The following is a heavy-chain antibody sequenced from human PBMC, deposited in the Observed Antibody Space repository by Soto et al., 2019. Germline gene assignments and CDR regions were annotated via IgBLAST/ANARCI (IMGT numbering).Heavy chain of an antibody. J-gene: IGHJ3*02. CDR3: AHRRDDPAPFDI. CDR2: IYWDDDK. CDR1: GFSLSTSGVG. V-gene: IGHV2-5*02. D-gene: IGHD2-2*01. Sequence: QITLKESGPTLVKPTQTLTLTCTFSGFSLSTSGVGVGWIRQPPGKALEWLALIYWDDDKRYSPSLKGRLTITKDTSKNQVVLTMTNMDPVDTATYYCAHRRDDPAPFDIWGQGTMVTVSS.